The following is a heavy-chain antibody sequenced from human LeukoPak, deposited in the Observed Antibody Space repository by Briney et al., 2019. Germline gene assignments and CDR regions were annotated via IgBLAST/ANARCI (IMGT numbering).Heavy chain of an antibody. CDR2: IQQNGNEK. CDR1: GYTFSSYW. CDR3: AREDHSKYEY. V-gene: IGHV3-7*01. D-gene: IGHD4-11*01. Sequence: PGGSLRLSCVASGYTFSSYWMAWVRQAPGKGLEWVASIQQNGNEKYYVDSVKGRFTISKDNAKNLLYLQMNSLRAEVTAVYYCAREDHSKYEYWGQGTPVTVSS. J-gene: IGHJ4*02.